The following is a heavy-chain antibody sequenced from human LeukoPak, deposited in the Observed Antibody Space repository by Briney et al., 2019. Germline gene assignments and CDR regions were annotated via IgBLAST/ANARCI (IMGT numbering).Heavy chain of an antibody. D-gene: IGHD7-27*01. V-gene: IGHV3-21*01. Sequence: GSMRLGCAASGFTVGSYRVNGVREAPGKGLERVSSNSSRSSYIYYADSVKGRFTISRDNAKHSLYLKMNSLRAEDTPVYSCASRSGDFDYWGQGTLVTVSS. CDR2: NSSRSSYI. CDR3: ASRSGDFDY. CDR1: GFTVGSYR. J-gene: IGHJ4*02.